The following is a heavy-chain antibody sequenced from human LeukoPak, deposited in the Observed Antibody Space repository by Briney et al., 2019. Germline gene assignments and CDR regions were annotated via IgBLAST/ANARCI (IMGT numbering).Heavy chain of an antibody. CDR3: ARETLGRITMVRGVIRGRFDP. CDR1: GYTFTSYG. J-gene: IGHJ5*02. Sequence: GASVKVSCKASGYTFTSYGISWVRQAPGQGLEWMGWISAYNGNTNYAQKLQGRVTMTTDTSTSTAYMGLRSLRSDDTAVYYCARETLGRITMVRGVIRGRFDPWGQGTLVTVSS. V-gene: IGHV1-18*01. D-gene: IGHD3-10*01. CDR2: ISAYNGNT.